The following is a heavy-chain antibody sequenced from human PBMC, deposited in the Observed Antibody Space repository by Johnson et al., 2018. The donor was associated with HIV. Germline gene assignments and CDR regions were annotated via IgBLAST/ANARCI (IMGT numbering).Heavy chain of an antibody. V-gene: IGHV3-30*04. J-gene: IGHJ3*02. Sequence: QEKLVESGGGLVQPGRSLRLSSAASGFTFSSFALHWVRQAPGKGLEWVALISYDGSNKYYADSVQGRFTISRDNSKNTLYLQMNSLRAEDTAVYYCARDRAAAGTDALDIWGQGTMVTVSS. CDR1: GFTFSSFA. CDR2: ISYDGSNK. CDR3: ARDRAAAGTDALDI. D-gene: IGHD6-13*01.